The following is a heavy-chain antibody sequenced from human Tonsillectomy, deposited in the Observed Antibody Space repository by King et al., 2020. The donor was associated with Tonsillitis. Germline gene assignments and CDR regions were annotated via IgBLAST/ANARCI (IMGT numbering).Heavy chain of an antibody. CDR1: GFTFDNFA. V-gene: IGHV3-9*01. D-gene: IGHD2-8*01. CDR2: INWNSGTI. Sequence: EVQLVESGGGLVQPGRSLRLSCAASGFTFDNFAMHWVRQAPGKALEWVSGINWNSGTIGYADSVKGRFTISRDNAKNSLLLQMSSLRAEDTALYYCAKGSLSVLSSYCEYWGQGTLVTVSS. CDR3: AKGSLSVLSSYCEY. J-gene: IGHJ4*02.